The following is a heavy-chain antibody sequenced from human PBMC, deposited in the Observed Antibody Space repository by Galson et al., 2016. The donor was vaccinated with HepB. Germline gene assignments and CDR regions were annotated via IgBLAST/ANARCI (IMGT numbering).Heavy chain of an antibody. J-gene: IGHJ4*02. CDR2: ISGSDGST. V-gene: IGHV3-23*01. CDR3: AKGQQLAYFDY. D-gene: IGHD6-13*01. Sequence: SLRLSCAASGFTFSSYALSWVRQAPGKGLEWVSAISGSDGSTYYADSVKGRFTISRDNSKNTLYLQMNSLRAEDTAVYYCAKGQQLAYFDYWGQGTLVTVSS. CDR1: GFTFSSYA.